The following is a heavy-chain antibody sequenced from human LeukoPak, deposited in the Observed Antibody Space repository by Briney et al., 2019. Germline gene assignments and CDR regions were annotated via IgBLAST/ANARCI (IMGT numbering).Heavy chain of an antibody. J-gene: IGHJ4*02. CDR2: INPSGVST. Sequence: GASVKVSCKSSGYTFTTYYMYWVRQAPGQGLPWMGIINPSGVSTSYAQKFQGRVTMTRDTSTSTVYMELSSLRSEDTAVYYCARDSGMVRGTVDYWGQGTLVTVSS. V-gene: IGHV1-46*01. CDR1: GYTFTTYY. D-gene: IGHD3-10*01. CDR3: ARDSGMVRGTVDY.